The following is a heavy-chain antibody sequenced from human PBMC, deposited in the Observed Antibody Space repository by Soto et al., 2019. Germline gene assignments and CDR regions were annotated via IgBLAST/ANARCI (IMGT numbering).Heavy chain of an antibody. CDR2: IYYSGST. V-gene: IGHV4-39*01. J-gene: IGHJ6*02. CDR3: ARLAAVGIAAAGTEYYYYGMDV. D-gene: IGHD6-13*01. CDR1: GGSISSSSYY. Sequence: QLQLQESGPGLVKPSETLSLTCTVSGGSISSSSYYWGWIRQPPGKGLEWIGSIYYSGSTYYNPSLKSRVTISVDTSKNQFSLKLSSVTAADTAVYYCARLAAVGIAAAGTEYYYYGMDVWGQGTTVTVSS.